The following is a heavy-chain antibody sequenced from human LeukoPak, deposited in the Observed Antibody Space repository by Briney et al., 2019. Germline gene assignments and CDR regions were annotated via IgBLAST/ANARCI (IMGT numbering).Heavy chain of an antibody. V-gene: IGHV1-46*01. CDR2: INPSGGST. CDR1: GYTFTSYY. CDR3: ARDSSGNHWYFDL. J-gene: IGHJ2*01. D-gene: IGHD3-22*01. Sequence: ASVKVSYKASGYTFTSYYMHWVRQAPGQGLEWMGIINPSGGSTSYAQKFQGRVTMTRDTSTSTVYMELSSLRSEDTAVYYCARDSSGNHWYFDLWGRGTLVTVSS.